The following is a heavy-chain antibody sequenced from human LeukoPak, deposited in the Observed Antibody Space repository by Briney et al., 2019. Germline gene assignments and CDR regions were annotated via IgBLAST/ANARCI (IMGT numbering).Heavy chain of an antibody. CDR3: ARFQNTLSRQDPNWFDP. J-gene: IGHJ5*02. CDR2: FDPEDGET. CDR1: GYTLTELS. Sequence: ASVKVSCKVSGYTLTELSMHWVRQAPGKGLEWMGGFDPEDGETIYAQKFQGRVTITADESTSTVYMELSSLRSEDTAVYYCARFQNTLSRQDPNWFDPWGQGTLVTVSS. V-gene: IGHV1-24*01. D-gene: IGHD1/OR15-1a*01.